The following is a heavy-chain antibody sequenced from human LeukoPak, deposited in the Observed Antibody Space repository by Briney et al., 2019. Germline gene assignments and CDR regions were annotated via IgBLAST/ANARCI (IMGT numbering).Heavy chain of an antibody. CDR3: ASSPGYYFDY. CDR1: GGSISSSSYY. V-gene: IGHV4-39*01. CDR2: IYYSGST. J-gene: IGHJ4*02. Sequence: SETLSLTCTVSGGSISSSSYYWGWIRQPPGKGLEWIGSIYYSGSTYYNPSLKSRVTISVDTSKNQFSRKLSSVTAADTAVYYCASSPGYYFDYWGQGTLVTVSS.